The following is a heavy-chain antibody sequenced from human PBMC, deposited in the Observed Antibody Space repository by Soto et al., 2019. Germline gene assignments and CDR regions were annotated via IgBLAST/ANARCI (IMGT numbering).Heavy chain of an antibody. V-gene: IGHV4-31*03. D-gene: IGHD4-17*01. J-gene: IGHJ3*02. CDR2: IYYSGST. Sequence: TLSLTCTVSGGSISSGGYYWSWIRQHPGKGLEWIGYIYYSGSTYYNPSLKSRVTISVDTSKNQFSLKLSSVTAADTAVYYCARDSKIGTTHAFDIWGQGTMVTVS. CDR3: ARDSKIGTTHAFDI. CDR1: GGSISSGGYY.